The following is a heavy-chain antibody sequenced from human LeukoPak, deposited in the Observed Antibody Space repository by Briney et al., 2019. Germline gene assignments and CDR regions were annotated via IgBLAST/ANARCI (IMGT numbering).Heavy chain of an antibody. Sequence: SETLSLTCTVSGGSTSDYYWNWIRQPPGKGLEWVGYIHYSGYTNYSPSLTSRVITSVDTSKNQFSLRLTSVTTADTAVYYCAGSGNYRRDAFDIWGQGTMVSVSS. CDR2: IHYSGYT. CDR3: AGSGNYRRDAFDI. V-gene: IGHV4-59*01. CDR1: GGSTSDYY. D-gene: IGHD1-26*01. J-gene: IGHJ3*02.